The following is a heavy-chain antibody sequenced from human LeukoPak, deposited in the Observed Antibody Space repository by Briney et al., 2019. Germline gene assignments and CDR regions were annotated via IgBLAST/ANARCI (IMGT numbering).Heavy chain of an antibody. CDR1: GYTFSGYS. CDR3: ARDWAHGSFDY. D-gene: IGHD3-10*01. Sequence: ASVKVSCKASGYTFSGYSMHWVRQAPGQGPEWMGMINPTSGSATYAQKFQGSVTMTWDTSTSTLYMELSSLRSDDTAVYYCARDWAHGSFDYWGQGTPVIVSS. V-gene: IGHV1-46*01. J-gene: IGHJ4*02. CDR2: INPTSGSA.